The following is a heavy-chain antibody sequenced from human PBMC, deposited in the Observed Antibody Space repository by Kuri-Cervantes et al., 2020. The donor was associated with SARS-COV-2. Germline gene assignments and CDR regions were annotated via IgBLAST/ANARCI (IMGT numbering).Heavy chain of an antibody. V-gene: IGHV4-59*01. D-gene: IGHD6-19*01. CDR1: GGSIRSYY. Sequence: SETLSLTCTVSGGSIRSYYWSWIRQPPGKGLEWIGNIYNNIYDTVTTYYNPSLKSRVTMSLDTSKNQFSLNLSSVTAADTAVYYCASRPYSSGWYEGIDYWGQGTLVTVSS. J-gene: IGHJ4*02. CDR2: IYNNIYDTVTT. CDR3: ASRPYSSGWYEGIDY.